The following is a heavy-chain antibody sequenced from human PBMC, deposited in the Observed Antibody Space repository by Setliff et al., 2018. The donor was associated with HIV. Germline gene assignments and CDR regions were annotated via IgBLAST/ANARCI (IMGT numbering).Heavy chain of an antibody. CDR3: ARSGWEPGYYDSSGRTTGWYFDL. Sequence: GGSLRLSCAASGFTFSNAWMTWVRQAPGRGLEWVSEVSGSGGATYYAESVKGRLTVSRDNSKNTLSLQMNSLRVEDTAVYYCARSGWEPGYYDSSGRTTGWYFDLWGRGTLVTVSS. D-gene: IGHD3-22*01. V-gene: IGHV3-23*01. CDR2: VSGSGGAT. CDR1: GFTFSNAW. J-gene: IGHJ2*01.